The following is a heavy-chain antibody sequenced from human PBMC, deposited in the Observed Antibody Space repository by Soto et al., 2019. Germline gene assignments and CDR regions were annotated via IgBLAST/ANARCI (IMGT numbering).Heavy chain of an antibody. CDR3: ANFNWSFAL. J-gene: IGHJ2*01. V-gene: IGHV4-59*01. CDR2: IYYHGST. CDR1: GGSISSYY. Sequence: QVQLQESGPGLVKPSETLSLTCTVSGGSISSYYWSWIRQPPGKGLEWIGYIYYHGSTNSNPSLKTRVTIAVDTSKNQFSLQLSSVTAADTAVYYCANFNWSFALWGRCALVTVSS.